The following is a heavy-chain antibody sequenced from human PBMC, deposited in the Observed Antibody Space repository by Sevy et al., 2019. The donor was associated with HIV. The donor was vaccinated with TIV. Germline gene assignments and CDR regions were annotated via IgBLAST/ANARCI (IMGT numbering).Heavy chain of an antibody. CDR3: TRTSYYYDSGSYYGMDV. CDR1: GFTSGDYI. V-gene: IGHV3-49*04. D-gene: IGHD3-10*01. J-gene: IGHJ6*02. Sequence: GGSLRLSCTPSGFTSGDYILTWVHQTPGKGLEWVGFIRSKTYGGTTEYAASVKGRFTISRDDSKNVAYLRMNSLKTEDTAVYYCTRTSYYYDSGSYYGMDVWGQGTTVTVSS. CDR2: IRSKTYGGTT.